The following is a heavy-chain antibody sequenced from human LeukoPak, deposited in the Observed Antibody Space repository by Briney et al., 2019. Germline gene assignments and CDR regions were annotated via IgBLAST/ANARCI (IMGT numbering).Heavy chain of an antibody. CDR2: MNPNSGNT. Sequence: ASVKVSCKASGYTFTGYYMHWVRQATGQGLEWMGWMNPNSGNTGYAQKFQGRVTMTTDTSTSTAYMELRSLRSDDTAVYYCAREDPSSTVTTGDYFDYWGQGTLVTVSS. CDR1: GYTFTGYY. D-gene: IGHD4-17*01. V-gene: IGHV1-8*02. J-gene: IGHJ4*02. CDR3: AREDPSSTVTTGDYFDY.